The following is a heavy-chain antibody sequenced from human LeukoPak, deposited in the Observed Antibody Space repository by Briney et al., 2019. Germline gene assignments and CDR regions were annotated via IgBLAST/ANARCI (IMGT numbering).Heavy chain of an antibody. D-gene: IGHD3-22*01. Sequence: SETLSLTCAVSGGSISSSNWWSWVRQPPGKGLEWIGEIYHSGSTNYNPSLKSRVTISVDKSKNQFSLKLSSVTAADTAVYYCARMAYYYDSDGYPQLDYWGQGTLVTVSS. CDR3: ARMAYYYDSDGYPQLDY. J-gene: IGHJ4*02. CDR2: IYHSGST. CDR1: GGSISSSNW. V-gene: IGHV4-4*02.